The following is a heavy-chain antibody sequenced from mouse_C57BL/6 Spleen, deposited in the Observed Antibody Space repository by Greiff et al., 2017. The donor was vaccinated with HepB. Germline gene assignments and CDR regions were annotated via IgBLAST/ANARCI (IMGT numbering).Heavy chain of an antibody. CDR2: IYPGDGDT. CDR1: GYAFSSYW. Sequence: QVQLQQSGAELVKPGASVKISCKASGYAFSSYWMNWVKQRPGKGLEWIGQIYPGDGDTNYNGKFKGKATLTADKSSRTAYMQLSSLTSEDSAVYFCARRQTAQAFYAMDYWGQGTSVTVSS. V-gene: IGHV1-80*01. D-gene: IGHD3-2*02. CDR3: ARRQTAQAFYAMDY. J-gene: IGHJ4*01.